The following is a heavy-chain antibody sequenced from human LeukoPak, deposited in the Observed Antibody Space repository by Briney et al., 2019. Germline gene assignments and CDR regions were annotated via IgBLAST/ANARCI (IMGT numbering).Heavy chain of an antibody. D-gene: IGHD5-18*01. CDR1: GFTFSSYA. J-gene: IGHJ4*02. CDR3: AKDRHGYTYGFFDY. V-gene: IGHV3-23*01. Sequence: GGSLRLSCAASGFTFSSYAMSWVRQAPGKGLEWVSTISGSGGSTYYADSVKGRFTIPRDNSKNTLDLQMNSLRAEDTAVYYCAKDRHGYTYGFFDYWGQGTLVTVSP. CDR2: ISGSGGST.